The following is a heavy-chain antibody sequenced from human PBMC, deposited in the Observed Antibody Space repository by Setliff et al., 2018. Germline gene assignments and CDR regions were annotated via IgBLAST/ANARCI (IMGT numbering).Heavy chain of an antibody. CDR3: ARIRTGTFLNWFDP. CDR1: GGSISSSSYY. Sequence: SETLSLTCTVSGGSISSSSYYWGWIRQPPGKGLEWIGSIYYSGSTYYNPSLKSRVTISVDKSKNQFSLKLSSVTAADTAVYYCARIRTGTFLNWFDPWGQGTLVIVSS. D-gene: IGHD1-7*01. V-gene: IGHV4-39*07. CDR2: IYYSGST. J-gene: IGHJ5*02.